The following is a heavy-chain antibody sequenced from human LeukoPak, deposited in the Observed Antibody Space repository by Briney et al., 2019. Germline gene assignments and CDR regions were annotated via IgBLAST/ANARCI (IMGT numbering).Heavy chain of an antibody. V-gene: IGHV3-66*02. J-gene: IGHJ6*03. CDR3: ARDLAGFQEPRYYYYMDV. CDR2: IYSDDRA. Sequence: GGSLRLSCVASGFTVSRNVMSWVRQAPGKGLEWVSLIYSDDRAFYADSVKGRFTISRNNSKHTLFLQMSSLKPEDTAIYYCARDLAGFQEPRYYYYMDVWGKGTTVTVSS. D-gene: IGHD1-14*01. CDR1: GFTVSRNV.